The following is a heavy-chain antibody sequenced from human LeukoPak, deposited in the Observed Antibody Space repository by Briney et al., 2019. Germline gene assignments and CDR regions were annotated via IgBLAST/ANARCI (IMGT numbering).Heavy chain of an antibody. J-gene: IGHJ4*02. CDR1: GFTFSSYA. CDR2: ISYDGSNK. D-gene: IGHD6-19*01. Sequence: GGSLRLSCAASGFTFSSYAMHWVRQAPGKGLEWVAVISYDGSNKYYADSVKGRFTISRDNSKNTLYLQMNSLRAEDTAVYYCARSGYSSATDYWGQGTLVTVSS. CDR3: ARSGYSSATDY. V-gene: IGHV3-30*04.